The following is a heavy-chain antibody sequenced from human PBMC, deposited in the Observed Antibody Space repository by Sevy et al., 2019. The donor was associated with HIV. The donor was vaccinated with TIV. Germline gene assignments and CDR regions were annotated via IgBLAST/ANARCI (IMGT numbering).Heavy chain of an antibody. CDR3: ATTKDYYDNSGDPFDY. D-gene: IGHD3-22*01. Sequence: ASVKVSCKVSGSTLTRLSMHWVRQAPGKGLEWMASFDPEDGKKVYAQKFQGRVTMTEDTSTDTAYMGLSSLRSEDTAVYYCATTKDYYDNSGDPFDYWGQGTLVTVSS. CDR1: GSTLTRLS. V-gene: IGHV1-24*01. J-gene: IGHJ4*02. CDR2: FDPEDGKK.